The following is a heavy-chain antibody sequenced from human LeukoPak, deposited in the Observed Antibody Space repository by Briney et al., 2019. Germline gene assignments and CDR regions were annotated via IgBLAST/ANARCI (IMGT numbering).Heavy chain of an antibody. CDR3: ARLHVIAVADI. V-gene: IGHV3-21*04. J-gene: IGHJ4*02. Sequence: GGSLRLSCAASGFTFSNYNMNWVRQAPGKGLEWVSCISISSNYIYYPDSVKGRFTISRDNAKNSLYLQMNSLRAEDTAVYYCARLHVIAVADIWGQGTLVTVSS. D-gene: IGHD6-19*01. CDR2: ISISSNYI. CDR1: GFTFSNYN.